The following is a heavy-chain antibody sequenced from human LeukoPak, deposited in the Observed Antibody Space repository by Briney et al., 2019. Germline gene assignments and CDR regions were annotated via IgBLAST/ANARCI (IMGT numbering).Heavy chain of an antibody. CDR3: ARAYQRLGELSLPDY. CDR1: GYTFTNYA. Sequence: ASVTVSCKASGYTFTNYAMNWVRQAPGQGLEWMGWIHPSTGNPTYAQGFTGRFVFSLDTSVSTTYLQISSLKAEDTAVYYCARAYQRLGELSLPDYWGQGTLVTVSS. CDR2: IHPSTGNP. V-gene: IGHV7-4-1*02. J-gene: IGHJ4*02. D-gene: IGHD3-16*02.